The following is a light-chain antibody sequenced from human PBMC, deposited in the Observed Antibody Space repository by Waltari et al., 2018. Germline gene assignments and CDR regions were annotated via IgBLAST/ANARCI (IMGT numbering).Light chain of an antibody. CDR3: QQYIAWPRT. V-gene: IGKV3-15*01. J-gene: IGKJ1*01. CDR1: QSINTN. Sequence: ELVMTQSPATLSVSPGERATLSCRASQSINTNLAWYHQKPGQSPRPLIYGASTRATGIPARFSGSWSRTDFTLTISSMQSEDFAVLYCQQYIAWPRTCGQGTKVEIK. CDR2: GAS.